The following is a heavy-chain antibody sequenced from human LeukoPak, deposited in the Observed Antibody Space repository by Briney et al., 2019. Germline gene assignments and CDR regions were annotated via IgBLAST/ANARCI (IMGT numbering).Heavy chain of an antibody. Sequence: GGSLRLSCAASGFTFSSYSMNWVRQSPGKGLEWVSSISSSSYIYYADSVKGRFTISRDNAKNSLYLQMNSLRAEGTAVYYCARSPPPDYDSSGYYYYSFDYWGQGTLVTVSS. V-gene: IGHV3-21*01. D-gene: IGHD3-22*01. CDR1: GFTFSSYS. J-gene: IGHJ4*02. CDR3: ARSPPPDYDSSGYYYYSFDY. CDR2: ISSSSYI.